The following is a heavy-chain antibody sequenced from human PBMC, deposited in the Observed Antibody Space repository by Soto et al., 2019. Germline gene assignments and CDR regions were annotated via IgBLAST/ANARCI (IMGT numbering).Heavy chain of an antibody. V-gene: IGHV3-23*01. D-gene: IGHD4-17*01. J-gene: IGHJ4*02. Sequence: PGGPLRLSCAASGFTFSRDGVSWVRQAPGKGLEWVSLITDNGGSTYYADSVKGRFTISRDNTKNTLFLQMNSLRAEDTAVYYCAKERATTTAFDYWGQGALVTV. CDR1: GFTFSRDG. CDR2: ITDNGGST. CDR3: AKERATTTAFDY.